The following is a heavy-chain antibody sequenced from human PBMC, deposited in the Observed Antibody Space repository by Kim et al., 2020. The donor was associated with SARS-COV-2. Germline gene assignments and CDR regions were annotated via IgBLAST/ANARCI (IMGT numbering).Heavy chain of an antibody. D-gene: IGHD3-10*01. J-gene: IGHJ5*01. CDR1: GFTLRNND. CDR2: ISGSGDSGDST. V-gene: IGHV3-23*01. Sequence: GGSLRLSCAASGFTLRNNDMSWARQTPGKGLEWVSTISGSGDSGDSTNYADSVNGRFTISRDNSKNTLYLQMNSLKAEDTAIYYCATGGWLASWGQGTLVTVSS. CDR3: ATGGWLAS.